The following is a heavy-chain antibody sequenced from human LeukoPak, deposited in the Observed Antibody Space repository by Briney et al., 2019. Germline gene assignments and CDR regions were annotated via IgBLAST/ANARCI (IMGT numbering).Heavy chain of an antibody. Sequence: GGSLRLSCTASGFTFSSYAMSWVRQAPGKGLEWVSAISGSGGSTYYADSVKGRFTISRDNSKNTLYLQMNSLRAEDTAVYYCVVAATEWLPLHWGQGTLVTVSS. D-gene: IGHD3-3*01. CDR3: VVAATEWLPLH. V-gene: IGHV3-23*01. CDR2: ISGSGGST. CDR1: GFTFSSYA. J-gene: IGHJ4*02.